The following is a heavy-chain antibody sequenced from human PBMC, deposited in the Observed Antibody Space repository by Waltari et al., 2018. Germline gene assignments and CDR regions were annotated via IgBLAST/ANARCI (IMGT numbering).Heavy chain of an antibody. J-gene: IGHJ4*02. CDR1: GFPFRSYS. CDR3: ARDPGVVGATYYFDY. Sequence: QVQLVESGGGVVHPGRSLRLSCAASGFPFRSYSMHWVRQAPGKGLEWVAVISYDGSNKYYADSVKGRFTISRDNSKNTLYLQMNSLRAEDTAVYYCARDPGVVGATYYFDYWGQGTLVTVSS. D-gene: IGHD1-26*01. CDR2: ISYDGSNK. V-gene: IGHV3-30-3*01.